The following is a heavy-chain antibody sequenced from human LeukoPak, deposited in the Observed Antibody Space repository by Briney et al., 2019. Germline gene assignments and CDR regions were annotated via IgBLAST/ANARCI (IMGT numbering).Heavy chain of an antibody. Sequence: QSGGSLRLSCAASGFTFSSYGMHWVRQAPGKGLEWVAFIRYDGSNKYYADSVKGRFTISRDNSKNTLYLQMNSLRAEDTAVYYCAKDVERYALTGGGWFDPWGQGTLVTVSS. CDR3: AKDVERYALTGGGWFDP. D-gene: IGHD7-27*01. J-gene: IGHJ5*02. V-gene: IGHV3-30*02. CDR2: IRYDGSNK. CDR1: GFTFSSYG.